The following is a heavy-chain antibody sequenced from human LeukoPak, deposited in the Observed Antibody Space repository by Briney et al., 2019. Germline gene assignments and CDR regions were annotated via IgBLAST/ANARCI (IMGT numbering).Heavy chain of an antibody. J-gene: IGHJ4*02. CDR1: GYTFTSYG. D-gene: IGHD2-2*02. Sequence: ASVTVSCTASGYTFTSYGISWVRQAPGQGLEWMGWISAYNGNTNYAQKLQGRVTMTTDTSTSTAYMELRSLRSDDTAVYYCARRHCSSTSCYKNVYYFDYWGQGTLVTVSS. CDR3: ARRHCSSTSCYKNVYYFDY. V-gene: IGHV1-18*01. CDR2: ISAYNGNT.